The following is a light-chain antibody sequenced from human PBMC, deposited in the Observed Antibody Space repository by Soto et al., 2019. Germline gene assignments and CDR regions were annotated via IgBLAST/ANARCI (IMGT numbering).Light chain of an antibody. CDR2: DAS. CDR1: QSVSSY. CDR3: QQRSNWPPT. Sequence: EIVLKQSPATLSLSPGERATLSCRASQSVSSYLAWYQHKPGQAPRLLIYDASNRATGIPARFSGSGSGTDFPLTISSLEPEDFAVYYCQQRSNWPPTFGQGNKVEI. V-gene: IGKV3-11*01. J-gene: IGKJ1*01.